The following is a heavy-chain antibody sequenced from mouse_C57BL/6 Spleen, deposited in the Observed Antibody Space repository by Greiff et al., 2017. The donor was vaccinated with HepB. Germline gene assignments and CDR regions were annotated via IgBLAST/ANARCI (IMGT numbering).Heavy chain of an antibody. V-gene: IGHV5-17*01. CDR2: ISSGSSTI. CDR3: ARIHYGSSHYYAMDY. J-gene: IGHJ4*01. CDR1: GFTFSDYG. D-gene: IGHD1-1*01. Sequence: EVHLVESGGGLVKPGGSLKLSCAASGFTFSDYGMHWVRQAPEKGLEWVAYISSGSSTIYYADTVKGRFTISRDNAKNTLFLQMTSLRSEDTAMYYCARIHYGSSHYYAMDYWGQGTSVTVSS.